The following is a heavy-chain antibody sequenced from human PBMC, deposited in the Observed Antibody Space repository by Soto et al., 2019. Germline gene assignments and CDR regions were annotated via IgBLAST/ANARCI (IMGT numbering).Heavy chain of an antibody. CDR1: GFTFSSYA. D-gene: IGHD6-19*01. J-gene: IGHJ4*02. V-gene: IGHV3-23*01. Sequence: GGSLRLSCAASGFTFSSYAMSWVRQAPGKGLEWVSAISGSGGSTYYADSVKGRFTISRDNSKNTLYLQMNSLRVEDTAVYYCAKVFVGSGWYNGTYWGQGTLVTVSS. CDR2: ISGSGGST. CDR3: AKVFVGSGWYNGTY.